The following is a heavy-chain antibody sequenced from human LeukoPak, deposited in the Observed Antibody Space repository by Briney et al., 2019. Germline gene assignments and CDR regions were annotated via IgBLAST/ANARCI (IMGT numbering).Heavy chain of an antibody. J-gene: IGHJ4*02. CDR1: GGSLCGLY. CDR2: IYYAGNT. CDR3: ARHGSRAVAGYFDY. V-gene: IGHV4-59*08. Sequence: ETLSLTCAVSGGSLCGLYWCWIRQPPGKGLEWIGFIYYAGNTNYNPCIKSRVTMFVDMSKNQFSLRLSSVTAADTAVYYCARHGSRAVAGYFDYWGQGTLVTVSS. D-gene: IGHD6-19*01.